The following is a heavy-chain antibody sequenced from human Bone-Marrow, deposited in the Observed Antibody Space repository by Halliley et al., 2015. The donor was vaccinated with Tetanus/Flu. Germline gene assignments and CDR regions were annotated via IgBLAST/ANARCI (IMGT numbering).Heavy chain of an antibody. D-gene: IGHD3-16*01. J-gene: IGHJ4*02. Sequence: MGEINHRGSPNYPPSLLSRVTISVDKSKNQFSLKLGSVTAADTAVYYCARDGGDFYGTEKRLDYWGQGTLVTVSS. V-gene: IGHV4-4*02. CDR3: ARDGGDFYGTEKRLDY. CDR2: INHRGSP.